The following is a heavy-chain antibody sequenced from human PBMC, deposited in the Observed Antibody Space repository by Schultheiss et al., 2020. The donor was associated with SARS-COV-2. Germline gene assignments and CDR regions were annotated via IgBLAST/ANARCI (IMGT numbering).Heavy chain of an antibody. J-gene: IGHJ6*02. CDR2: IWYDGSNK. D-gene: IGHD6-19*01. V-gene: IGHV3-33*01. CDR3: ARDGMSSSGWYNYGLDV. Sequence: GGSLRLSCAASGFTFSRYGMHWVRQAPGKGLEWVAVIWYDGSNKYYTDSVKGRFTISRDNAKNSLILEMNSLRDEDTAVYYCARDGMSSSGWYNYGLDVWGQGTTVTVSS. CDR1: GFTFSRYG.